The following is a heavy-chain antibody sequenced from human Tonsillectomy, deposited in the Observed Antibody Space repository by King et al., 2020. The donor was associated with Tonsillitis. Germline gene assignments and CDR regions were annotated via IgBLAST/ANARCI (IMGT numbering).Heavy chain of an antibody. CDR2: INPSGGRT. V-gene: IGHV1-46*01. D-gene: IGHD6-13*01. CDR3: AREGRTREGSSWYSPGDY. Sequence: QLVQSGAEVKKPGASVKVSCKASGYTFSSKYIHWVRQAHGQGIEWMGIINPSGGRTSYSQQFQGRVTMTRDTSTRTVYMELSRLRFDDTAVYYCAREGRTREGSSWYSPGDYWGQGTLVTVSS. J-gene: IGHJ4*02. CDR1: GYTFSSKY.